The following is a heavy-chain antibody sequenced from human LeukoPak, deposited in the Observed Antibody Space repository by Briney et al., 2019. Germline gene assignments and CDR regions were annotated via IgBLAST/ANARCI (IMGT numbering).Heavy chain of an antibody. CDR3: ARVFGGNSLDH. Sequence: SETLSLTCTVSGGSISSYYWSWIRQPPGKGLEWIGYIYTSGSTNYSPSLKSRVTMSIDTSKNQFSLQLSAVTAADTAIYYCARVFGGNSLDHWGQGTLVIVSS. J-gene: IGHJ4*02. CDR2: IYTSGST. CDR1: GGSISSYY. V-gene: IGHV4-4*08. D-gene: IGHD4-23*01.